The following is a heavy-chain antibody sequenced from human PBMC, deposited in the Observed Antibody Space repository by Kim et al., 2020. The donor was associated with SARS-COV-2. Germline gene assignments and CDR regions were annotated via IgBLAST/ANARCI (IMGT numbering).Heavy chain of an antibody. J-gene: IGHJ6*02. CDR3: ARDHSPMVRGPYGMDV. D-gene: IGHD3-10*01. CDR2: ISYDGSNK. CDR1: GFTFSSYA. Sequence: GGSLRLSCAASGFTFSSYAMHWVRQAPGKGLEWVAVISYDGSNKYYADSVKGRFTISRDNSKNTLYLQMNSLRAEDTAVYYCARDHSPMVRGPYGMDVWGQGTTVTVSS. V-gene: IGHV3-30*04.